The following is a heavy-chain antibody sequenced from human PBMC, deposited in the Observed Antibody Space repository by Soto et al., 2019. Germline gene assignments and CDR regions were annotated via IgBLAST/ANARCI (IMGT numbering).Heavy chain of an antibody. D-gene: IGHD3-22*01. V-gene: IGHV1-18*01. CDR1: GYTFTNSG. CDR2: IRVNNGDT. CDR3: ATSVLYYSDTTSDY. Sequence: ASVKVSCKASGYTFTNSGFSWVRQAPGQGLEWVGWIRVNNGDTHYAQKLQGRVTMTTDTSTSTAFMELRSLRAEDTAVYYCATSVLYYSDTTSDYWGQGTLVTVSS. J-gene: IGHJ4*02.